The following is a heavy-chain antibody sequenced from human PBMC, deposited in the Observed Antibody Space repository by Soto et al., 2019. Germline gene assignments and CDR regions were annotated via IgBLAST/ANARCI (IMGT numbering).Heavy chain of an antibody. CDR3: ARGGHVVVVTAALDY. CDR1: GDTFTDYY. V-gene: IGHV1-46*01. D-gene: IGHD2-21*02. J-gene: IGHJ4*02. Sequence: QVQLVQSGAEVKKPGASVKVSCKASGDTFTDYYIHWVRQAPGQGLEWMGTVNPSGGHTTYAQHFLGRMTMTRDTYTSTLYMELTSLTSEDTAVYYWARGGHVVVVTAALDYWGQGTLVTVSS. CDR2: VNPSGGHT.